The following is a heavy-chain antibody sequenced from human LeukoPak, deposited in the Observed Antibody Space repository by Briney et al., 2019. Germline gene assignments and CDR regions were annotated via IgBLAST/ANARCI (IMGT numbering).Heavy chain of an antibody. CDR3: ARETVDFWSGGGLYYMDV. J-gene: IGHJ6*03. CDR1: GGSISSSSYY. CDR2: IYYSGST. D-gene: IGHD3-3*01. V-gene: IGHV4-39*07. Sequence: SETLSLTCTVSGGSISSSSYYWGWIRQPPGKGLEWIGSIYYSGSTYYNPSLKSRVTISVDTSKNQFSLKLSSVTAADTAVYYCARETVDFWSGGGLYYMDVWGKGTTVTVSS.